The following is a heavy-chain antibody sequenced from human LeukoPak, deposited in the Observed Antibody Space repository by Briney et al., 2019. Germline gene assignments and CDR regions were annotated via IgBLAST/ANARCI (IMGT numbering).Heavy chain of an antibody. CDR3: TTVPCSTFGFWSGCNGY. Sequence: GGSLRLSCAASGFTFSNAWMSWVRQAPGKGLEWVGRIKSKTDGGTTDYAAPVKGRFTISRDDSKNTLYLQMNSLKTEDTAVYYCTTVPCSTFGFWSGCNGYWGQGTLVTVSS. J-gene: IGHJ4*02. CDR1: GFTFSNAW. V-gene: IGHV3-15*01. D-gene: IGHD3-3*01. CDR2: IKSKTDGGTT.